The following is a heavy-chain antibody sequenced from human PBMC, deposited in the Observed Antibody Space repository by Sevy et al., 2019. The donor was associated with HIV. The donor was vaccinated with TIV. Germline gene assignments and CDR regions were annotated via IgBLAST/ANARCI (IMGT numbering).Heavy chain of an antibody. J-gene: IGHJ4*02. CDR1: RYSFTSYW. CDR3: ARLFRGDYGGFDY. Sequence: GESLKISCKGTRYSFTSYWIGWVRQMPGKGLEWVGIIFPGDSNTRYSRSFQGQVSISADKSISTAYLQWSSLKASDTAMYYCARLFRGDYGGFDYWGQGTLVTVSS. D-gene: IGHD3-16*01. CDR2: IFPGDSNT. V-gene: IGHV5-51*01.